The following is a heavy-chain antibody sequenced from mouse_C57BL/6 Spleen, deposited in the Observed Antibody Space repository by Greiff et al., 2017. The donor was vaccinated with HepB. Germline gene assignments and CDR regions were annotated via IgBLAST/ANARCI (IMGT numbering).Heavy chain of an antibody. V-gene: IGHV1-50*01. CDR1: GYTFTSYW. CDR2: IDPSDSYT. CDR3: ARGRTAWFAY. J-gene: IGHJ3*01. Sequence: QVQLKEPGAELVKPGASVKLSCKASGYTFTSYWMQWVKQRPGQGLEWIGEIDPSDSYTNYNQKFKGKATLTVDTSSSTADMQLSSLTSAGSAVYYCARGRTAWFAYWGQGTLVTVSA.